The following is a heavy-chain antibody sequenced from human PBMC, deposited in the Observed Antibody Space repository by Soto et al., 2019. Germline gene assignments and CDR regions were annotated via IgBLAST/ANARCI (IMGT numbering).Heavy chain of an antibody. V-gene: IGHV4-31*03. CDR1: GGPVSRAAYY. J-gene: IGHJ3*02. D-gene: IGHD5-12*01. CDR3: ARARLRAVYAFDI. CDR2: IYYSGST. Sequence: QVQLQESDAGLVKASQTLSLTCTVSGGPVSRAAYYWTRIRQRPGKGREWMGYIYYSGSTYSSPSLRSRLSISLDTSKNQFSLRLSSVTAADTAMYYCARARLRAVYAFDIWGQGTMVTVSS.